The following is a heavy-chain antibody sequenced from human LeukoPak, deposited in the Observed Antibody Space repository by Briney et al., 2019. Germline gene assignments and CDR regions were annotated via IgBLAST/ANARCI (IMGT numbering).Heavy chain of an antibody. CDR2: IYYSGST. D-gene: IGHD3-3*01. J-gene: IGHJ6*02. Sequence: SETLSLTCTVSGGSVSSGSYYWSWIRQPPGKGLEWIGYIYYSGSTNYNPPLKSRVTISVDTSKNQFSLKLSSVTAADTAVYYCARAKGYDFWSGYPYYYYYGMDVWGQGTTVTVSS. CDR3: ARAKGYDFWSGYPYYYYYGMDV. CDR1: GGSVSSGSYY. V-gene: IGHV4-61*01.